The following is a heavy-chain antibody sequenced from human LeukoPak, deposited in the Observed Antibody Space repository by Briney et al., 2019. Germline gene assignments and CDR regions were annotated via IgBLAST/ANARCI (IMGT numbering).Heavy chain of an antibody. CDR3: ARGQNYYDILTGYHDY. CDR1: GYTFTSYA. Sequence: ASVKVSCKASGYTFTSYAMNWVRQAPGQGLEWMGWINTNTGNPAYAQGFTGRSVFSLDTSVSTAYLQISSLKAEDTAVYYCARGQNYYDILTGYHDYWGQGTLVTVSS. V-gene: IGHV7-4-1*02. D-gene: IGHD3-9*01. CDR2: INTNTGNP. J-gene: IGHJ4*02.